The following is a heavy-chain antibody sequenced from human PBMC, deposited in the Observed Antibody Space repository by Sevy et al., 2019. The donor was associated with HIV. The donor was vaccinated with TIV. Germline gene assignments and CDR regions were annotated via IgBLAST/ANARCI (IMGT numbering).Heavy chain of an antibody. J-gene: IGHJ5*02. CDR2: ISDDGIST. Sequence: GSLRLSCAASGFSFNSYWMHWVRQAPGKGLECVSHISDDGISTTYADSVKGRFTISRDNAKNTLYLQMNSLRAEDTALYYCHAASQGSWGQGTLVTVSS. V-gene: IGHV3-74*01. CDR3: HAASQGS. CDR1: GFSFNSYW. D-gene: IGHD6-25*01.